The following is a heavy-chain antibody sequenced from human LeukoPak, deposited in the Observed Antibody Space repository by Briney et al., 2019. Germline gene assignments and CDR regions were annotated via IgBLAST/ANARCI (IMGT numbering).Heavy chain of an antibody. Sequence: GGSLRLSCAASGFTFSSYSMNWVRQAPGKGLEWVSYISSSSSTIYYADSVKGRFTISRDNAKNSLYLQMNSLRAEDTAVYYCARVLRYCSSTSCYGSFDYWGQGTLVTVSS. CDR2: ISSSSSTI. V-gene: IGHV3-48*01. D-gene: IGHD2-2*01. J-gene: IGHJ4*02. CDR1: GFTFSSYS. CDR3: ARVLRYCSSTSCYGSFDY.